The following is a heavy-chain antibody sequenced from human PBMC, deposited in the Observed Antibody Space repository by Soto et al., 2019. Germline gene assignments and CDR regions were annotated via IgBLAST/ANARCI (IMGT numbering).Heavy chain of an antibody. CDR1: GFTFSTFY. J-gene: IGHJ3*01. Sequence: QVQLVESGGGLVRPGGSLRLSCAASGFTFSTFYMNWVRQAPGKGLEWVSFLSSESTFISYADSVKGRFTISRDNSKQSLFLQMDSLRVEDTAVYYCARVRSGTYNAFDLWGQGTVVTVSS. CDR3: ARVRSGTYNAFDL. V-gene: IGHV3-11*06. CDR2: LSSESTFI. D-gene: IGHD1-26*01.